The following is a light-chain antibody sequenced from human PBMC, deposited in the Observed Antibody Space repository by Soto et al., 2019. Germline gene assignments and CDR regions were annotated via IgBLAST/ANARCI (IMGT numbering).Light chain of an antibody. V-gene: IGKV3-11*01. Sequence: EIVLTQSPATLSLSPGEGATLSCRASQSVSSYLAWYQQKPGQAPRLLIYDASNRATGIPARFSGSGSGTDFTLTISSLEPEDFAVYYCQQPLGGGTKVEIK. CDR3: QQP. CDR2: DAS. CDR1: QSVSSY. J-gene: IGKJ4*01.